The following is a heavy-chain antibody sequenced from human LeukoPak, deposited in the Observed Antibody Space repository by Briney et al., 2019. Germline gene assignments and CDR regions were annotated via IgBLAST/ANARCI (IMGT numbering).Heavy chain of an antibody. CDR2: IYASGST. J-gene: IGHJ1*01. D-gene: IGHD3-22*01. CDR1: GDSISSGNFY. CDR3: AGVRAVRPYHYYYDSSGSVVR. V-gene: IGHV4-61*02. Sequence: PSQTLSLTCTVSGDSISSGNFYWSWIRQPAGKGLEWIGRIYASGSTYYNPSLKSRVTISVDTSKNQFSLKLSSVTAADTAVYYCAGVRAVRPYHYYYDSSGSVVRWGQGTLVTVSS.